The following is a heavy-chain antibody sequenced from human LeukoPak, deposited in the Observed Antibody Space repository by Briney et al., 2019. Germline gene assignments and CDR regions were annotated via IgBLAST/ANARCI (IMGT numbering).Heavy chain of an antibody. D-gene: IGHD6-19*01. CDR1: GGTFSSYA. CDR3: ARRGSSGWYNWFDP. CDR2: IIPIFGTA. V-gene: IGHV1-69*13. Sequence: ASVKVSCKASGGTFSSYAISWVRQAPGQGLEWMGGIIPIFGTANYAQKFQGRVTITADESTSTAYMELSRLRSDDTAVYYCARRGSSGWYNWFDPWGQGTLVTVSS. J-gene: IGHJ5*02.